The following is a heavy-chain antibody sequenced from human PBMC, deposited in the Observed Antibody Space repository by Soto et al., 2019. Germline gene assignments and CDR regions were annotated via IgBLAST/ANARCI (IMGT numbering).Heavy chain of an antibody. J-gene: IGHJ5*02. V-gene: IGHV6-1*01. Sequence: PSQTLSLTCAISGDSVSSNTASWNWIRQSPSRGLEWLGRTYFRSKWYNDYAVSVKSRIIINPDTSNNQFSLQLNSVTPEDTAVYFCPKGDNRGSQAGYVFDPWGPGIMVTVSS. D-gene: IGHD5-18*01. CDR1: GDSVSSNTAS. CDR2: TYFRSKWYN. CDR3: PKGDNRGSQAGYVFDP.